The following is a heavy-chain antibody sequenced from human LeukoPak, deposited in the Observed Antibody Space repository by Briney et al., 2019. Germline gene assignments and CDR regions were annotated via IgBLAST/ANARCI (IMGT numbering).Heavy chain of an antibody. CDR1: GFTFSSYW. V-gene: IGHV3-53*01. Sequence: GGSLRLSCAASGFTFSSYWMNWVRQAPGKGLEWVSVIYSGGSTYYADSVKGRFTISRDNSKNTLYLQMNSLRAEDTAVYYCARIDYGDYDGYAFDIWGQGTMVTVSS. CDR3: ARIDYGDYDGYAFDI. J-gene: IGHJ3*02. CDR2: IYSGGST. D-gene: IGHD4-17*01.